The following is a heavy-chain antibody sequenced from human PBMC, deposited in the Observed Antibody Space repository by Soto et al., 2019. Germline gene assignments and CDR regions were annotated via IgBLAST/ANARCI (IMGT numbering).Heavy chain of an antibody. CDR3: AYSSTPFDY. V-gene: IGHV3-23*04. Sequence: VQLVQSGAEEKKPGGSLRLSCAASGFTFSSYAMSWVRQAPGKGLEWVSAISGSGGSTYYADSVKGRFTISRDNSKNTLYLQMNSLRAEDTAVYYCAYSSTPFDYWGQGTLVTVSS. CDR1: GFTFSSYA. D-gene: IGHD6-13*01. CDR2: ISGSGGST. J-gene: IGHJ4*02.